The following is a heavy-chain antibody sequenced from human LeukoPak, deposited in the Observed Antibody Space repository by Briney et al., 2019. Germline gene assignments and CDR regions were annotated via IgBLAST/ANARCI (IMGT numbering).Heavy chain of an antibody. CDR3: ARVLVVPAAIYGGGWFDP. CDR1: GYTFTGYY. Sequence: GASVKVSCKASGYTFTGYYMHWVRQAPGQGLEWMGWINPNSGGTNYAQKFQGRVTMTRDTSISTAYMELSRLRSDDTAVYYCARVLVVPAAIYGGGWFDPWGQGTLVTVSS. J-gene: IGHJ5*02. CDR2: INPNSGGT. D-gene: IGHD2-2*02. V-gene: IGHV1-2*02.